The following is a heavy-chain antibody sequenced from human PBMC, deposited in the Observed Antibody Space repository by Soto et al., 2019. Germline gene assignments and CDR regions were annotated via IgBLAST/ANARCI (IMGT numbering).Heavy chain of an antibody. CDR2: IYSGGST. V-gene: IGHV3-53*01. Sequence: EVQLVESGGGLIQPGGSLRLSCAASGFSVSSNYMSWVRQAPGKGLEWVSVIYSGGSTDYAASVKGRFTISRDNSKNTLYLQMNSLRAEDTAVYYCARDRVESGYPEYFQHWGQGTLVTVSS. D-gene: IGHD3-22*01. CDR1: GFSVSSNY. J-gene: IGHJ1*01. CDR3: ARDRVESGYPEYFQH.